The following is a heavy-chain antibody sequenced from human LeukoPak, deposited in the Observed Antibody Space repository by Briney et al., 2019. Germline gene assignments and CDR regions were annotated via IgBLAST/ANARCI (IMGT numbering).Heavy chain of an antibody. CDR2: IYYSGST. D-gene: IGHD3-3*01. CDR3: ATGITIFGVVIMGWFDP. V-gene: IGHV4-39*07. J-gene: IGHJ5*02. Sequence: SETLSLTCTVSGGSISSSSYYWGWIRQPPGKGLEWIGSIYYSGSTYYNPSLKSRVTISVDTSKNQFSLKLSSVTAADTAVYYCATGITIFGVVIMGWFDPWGQGTLVTVSS. CDR1: GGSISSSSYY.